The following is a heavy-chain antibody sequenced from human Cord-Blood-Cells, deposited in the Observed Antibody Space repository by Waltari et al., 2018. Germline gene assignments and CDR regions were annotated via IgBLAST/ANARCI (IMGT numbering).Heavy chain of an antibody. V-gene: IGHV1-69*04. J-gene: IGHJ4*02. CDR1: GVTFSSNP. CDR2: IIPILGIA. CDR3: ARDLAVGYSGYGFDY. D-gene: IGHD5-12*01. Sequence: QVQLVQSGAEVKKHGSSVKVSCKASGVTFSSNPISWVRQAPGQGLEWMGRIIPILGIANYAQKFQGRVTITADKSTSTAYMELSSLRSEDTAVYYCARDLAVGYSGYGFDYWGQGTLVTVSS.